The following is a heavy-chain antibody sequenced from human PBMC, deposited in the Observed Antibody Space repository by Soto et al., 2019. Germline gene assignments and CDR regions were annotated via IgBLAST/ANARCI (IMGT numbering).Heavy chain of an antibody. Sequence: PSETLSLTCSVSGGSIRRSDSYWWSWVRQPPGKGLEWIGEIYHSGSTNYNPSLKSRVTISVDKSKNQFSLKLSSVTAADTAVYYCARGAAGTGWFDPWGQGTLVTVSS. V-gene: IGHV4-4*02. CDR1: GGSIRRSDSYW. D-gene: IGHD6-13*01. J-gene: IGHJ5*02. CDR3: ARGAAGTGWFDP. CDR2: IYHSGST.